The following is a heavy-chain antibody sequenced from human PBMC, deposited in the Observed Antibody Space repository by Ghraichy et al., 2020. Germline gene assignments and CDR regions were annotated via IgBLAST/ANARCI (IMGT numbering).Heavy chain of an antibody. V-gene: IGHV3-23*01. D-gene: IGHD5-18*01. CDR3: AVRVIRLWLASLDY. CDR2: ISGSGGGT. Sequence: GGSLRLSCAASGFTFSSYAMSWVRQAPGKGLEWVSAISGSGGGTYYADSVKGRFTISRDNSKNTLYLQMNSLRAEDTAVYYCAVRVIRLWLASLDYWGPGHRVT. J-gene: IGHJ4*02. CDR1: GFTFSSYA.